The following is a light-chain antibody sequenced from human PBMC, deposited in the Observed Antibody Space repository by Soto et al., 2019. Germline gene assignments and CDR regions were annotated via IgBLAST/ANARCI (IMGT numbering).Light chain of an antibody. CDR1: HVTSMY. CDR3: QQYSTSPIS. CDR2: GAS. V-gene: IGKV3-20*01. J-gene: IGKJ5*01. Sequence: ENVLTQSPGTLSLSPGERATHSCRASHVTSMYLSWYQQRPGQAPRLLIYGASSRATGIPDRFSGSGSGTDFTLTISRLEPEDFAVYYCQQYSTSPISFGQGTRLEIK.